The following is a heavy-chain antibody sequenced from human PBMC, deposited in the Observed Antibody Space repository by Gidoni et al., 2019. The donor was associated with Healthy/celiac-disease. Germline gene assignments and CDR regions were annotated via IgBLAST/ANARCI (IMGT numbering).Heavy chain of an antibody. CDR2: INPNSGGT. Sequence: QVQLVQSGAEVKKPGASVKVSCKASGYTFTGYYMDWVRQAPGQGLEWMGWINPNSGGTNYAQKFQGRVTMTRDTSISTAYMELSRLRSDDTAVYYCARDGGRYCSGGSCYRRYNWFDPWGQGTLVTVSS. V-gene: IGHV1-2*02. CDR3: ARDGGRYCSGGSCYRRYNWFDP. J-gene: IGHJ5*02. D-gene: IGHD2-15*01. CDR1: GYTFTGYY.